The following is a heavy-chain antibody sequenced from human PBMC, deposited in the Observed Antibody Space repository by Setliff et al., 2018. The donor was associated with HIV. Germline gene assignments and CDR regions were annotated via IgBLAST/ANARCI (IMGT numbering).Heavy chain of an antibody. J-gene: IGHJ4*02. D-gene: IGHD2-2*01. Sequence: ASVKVSCKASGYSFINYGISWVRQAPGQGPEWMGWISPYTGNTDYAPRLLGRVTITTDESMTTVYMELSSLRSEDTAVYYCARVRRGCSSHSCPLENWGQGTLVTVSS. CDR3: ARVRRGCSSHSCPLEN. V-gene: IGHV1-18*01. CDR1: GYSFINYG. CDR2: ISPYTGNT.